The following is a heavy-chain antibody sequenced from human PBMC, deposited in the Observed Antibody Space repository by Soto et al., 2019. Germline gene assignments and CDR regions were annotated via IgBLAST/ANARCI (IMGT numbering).Heavy chain of an antibody. CDR3: ARPFDSGSYAYYYYYGMDV. D-gene: IGHD1-26*01. V-gene: IGHV3-30-3*01. CDR1: GFTFRSYA. CDR2: ISYDGSNK. J-gene: IGHJ6*02. Sequence: PGGSLRLSCAASGFTFRSYAMHWVRQAPGKGLEWVAVISYDGSNKYYADSVKGRFTISRDNSKNTLYLQMNSLRAEDTAVYYCARPFDSGSYAYYYYYGMDVWRQGTTVTVSS.